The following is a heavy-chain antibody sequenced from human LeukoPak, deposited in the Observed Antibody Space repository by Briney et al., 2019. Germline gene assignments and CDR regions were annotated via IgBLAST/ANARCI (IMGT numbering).Heavy chain of an antibody. D-gene: IGHD6-19*01. CDR2: IYYSGST. V-gene: IGHV4-59*08. J-gene: IGHJ4*02. Sequence: SETLSLTCTVSGGSISSYYWSWIRQPPGKGLEWIGYIYYSGSTYYNPSLESRVTISVDTSKNQFSLKLTSVTAADTAMYFCARSSLAVYFDYWGQGTLVTASS. CDR1: GGSISSYY. CDR3: ARSSLAVYFDY.